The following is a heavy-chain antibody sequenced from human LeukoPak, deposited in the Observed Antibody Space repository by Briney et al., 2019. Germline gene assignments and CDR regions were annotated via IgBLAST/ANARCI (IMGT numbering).Heavy chain of an antibody. V-gene: IGHV3-74*01. CDR3: ARLYGSGSYYNGAFDI. CDR1: GFTFSSYW. D-gene: IGHD3-10*01. Sequence: GSLRLSCAASGFTFSSYWMHWVRQAPGKGLVWGSRINSDGSSTSYADSVKGRFTISRDNAKNTLYLQMNSLRAEDTAVYYCARLYGSGSYYNGAFDIWGQGTMVTVSS. J-gene: IGHJ3*02. CDR2: INSDGSST.